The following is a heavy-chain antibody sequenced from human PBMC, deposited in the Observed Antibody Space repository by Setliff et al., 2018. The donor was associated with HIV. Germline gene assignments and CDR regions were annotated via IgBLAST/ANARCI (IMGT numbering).Heavy chain of an antibody. CDR1: GYVFSDYW. CDR3: ARLGGSFGIPHFDF. V-gene: IGHV5-51*01. D-gene: IGHD3-3*02. CDR2: VYPADSNT. Sequence: GASLKISCEVSGYVFSDYWIAWVRQTPGKGLEWMGLVYPADSNTIYSPSFQHQVTISADKSFSTAFLQWSDVKASDSGIYFCARLGGSFGIPHFDFWGQGTPVTVSS. J-gene: IGHJ4*02.